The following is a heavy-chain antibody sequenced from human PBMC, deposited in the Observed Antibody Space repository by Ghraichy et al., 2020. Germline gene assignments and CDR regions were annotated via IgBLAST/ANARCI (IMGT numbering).Heavy chain of an antibody. D-gene: IGHD6-13*01. J-gene: IGHJ1*01. CDR1: GFTFSSYW. CDR3: ARGGGSWYGAEYFQH. Sequence: GGSLRLSCAASGFTFSSYWMSWVRQAPGKGLEWVANIKQDGSEKYYVDSVKGRFTISRDNAKNSLYLQMNSLRAEDTAVYYCARGGGSWYGAEYFQHWGQGTLVTVSS. CDR2: IKQDGSEK. V-gene: IGHV3-7*03.